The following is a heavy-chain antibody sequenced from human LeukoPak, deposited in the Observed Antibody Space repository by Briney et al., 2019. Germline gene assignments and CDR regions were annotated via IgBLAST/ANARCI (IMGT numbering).Heavy chain of an antibody. CDR1: GGSISSGGYY. J-gene: IGHJ4*02. V-gene: IGHV4-39*01. CDR2: IDHSGTT. D-gene: IGHD3-10*01. CDR3: ARHYGP. Sequence: SETLSLTCTVSGGSISSGGYYRGWIRQAPGQGLEWIGTIDHSGTTYYNPSLESRLTISVDTSKNQFSLKLNSVTATDTAVYYCARHYGPWGQGTLVTVSS.